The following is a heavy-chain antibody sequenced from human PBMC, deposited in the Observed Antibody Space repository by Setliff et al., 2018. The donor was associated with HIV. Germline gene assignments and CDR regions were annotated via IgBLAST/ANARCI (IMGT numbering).Heavy chain of an antibody. Sequence: ASVKVSCKVSGYTLTELSMHWVRQSPGKGLEWMGGFAPEYDKTFYAQKFQGRVTMSEDTSTDTAYMELSSLRSEDTAVYYCAREGYYYGSGSSPPAFDIWGQGTMVTVSS. J-gene: IGHJ3*02. D-gene: IGHD3-10*01. CDR3: AREGYYYGSGSSPPAFDI. V-gene: IGHV1-24*01. CDR2: FAPEYDKT. CDR1: GYTLTELS.